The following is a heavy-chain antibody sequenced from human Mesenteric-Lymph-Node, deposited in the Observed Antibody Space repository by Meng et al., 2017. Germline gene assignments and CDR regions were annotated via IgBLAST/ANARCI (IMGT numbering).Heavy chain of an antibody. V-gene: IGHV3-23*04. D-gene: IGHD4-23*01. J-gene: IGHJ4*02. CDR3: AKDLATVAD. CDR1: GFTFSSYA. CDR2: ISGSGVSI. Sequence: VQLVASGGGLAQPGGSLRLSCTASGFTFSSYAMSWVRQAPGKGLAWVSTISGSGVSIYYADSVKGRFTISRDNSKNTLYLQMDSLRAEDTAVYYCAKDLATVADWGQGTLVTVSS.